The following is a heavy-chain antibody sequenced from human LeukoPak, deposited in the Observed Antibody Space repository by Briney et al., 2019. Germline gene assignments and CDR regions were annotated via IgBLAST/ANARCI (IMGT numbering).Heavy chain of an antibody. V-gene: IGHV4-59*08. CDR1: GGSISSYY. CDR2: IYYSGST. Sequence: SETLSLTCTVSGGSISSYYWSWIRQPPGKGLEWIGCIYYSGSTNYNPSLKSRVTISVDTSKNQFSLKLGSVTAADTAIYYCARHLGWFDPWGQGTLVTVSS. CDR3: ARHLGWFDP. D-gene: IGHD3-16*01. J-gene: IGHJ5*02.